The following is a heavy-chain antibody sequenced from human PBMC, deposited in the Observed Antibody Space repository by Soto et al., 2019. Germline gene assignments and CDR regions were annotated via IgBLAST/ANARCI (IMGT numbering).Heavy chain of an antibody. D-gene: IGHD3-10*01. CDR2: IRNRPNSYTT. CDR3: VRDSGRGFYFDY. CDR1: GFTFSDHY. V-gene: IGHV3-72*01. Sequence: EVQLVESGGGLVQPGGSLRLSCAASGFTFSDHYMDWVRQAPGKGLEWVGRIRNRPNSYTTQYAASVKGRFAVLRDDSENLVYLQMNDLKTEDTAVYYCVRDSGRGFYFDYWGHGAQVTVSS. J-gene: IGHJ4*01.